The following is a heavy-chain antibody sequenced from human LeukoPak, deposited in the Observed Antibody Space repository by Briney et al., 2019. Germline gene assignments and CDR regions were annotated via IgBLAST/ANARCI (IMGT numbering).Heavy chain of an antibody. J-gene: IGHJ4*02. Sequence: QPGGSLRLSCAASGFTFSTFGMHWVRQAPGKGLEWVAVISYDGSNKYYADSVKGRFTISRDNSKNTLYLQMNSLRAEDTAVYYCAKDRGAVADYFDYWGQGTLVTVSS. CDR1: GFTFSTFG. D-gene: IGHD6-19*01. V-gene: IGHV3-30*18. CDR2: ISYDGSNK. CDR3: AKDRGAVADYFDY.